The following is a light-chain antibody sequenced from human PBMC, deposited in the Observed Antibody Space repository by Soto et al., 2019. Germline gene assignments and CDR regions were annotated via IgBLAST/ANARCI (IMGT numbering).Light chain of an antibody. J-gene: IGLJ1*01. CDR1: SSDVGEYNY. CDR2: DVS. CDR3: SSFTSSMTNV. V-gene: IGLV2-14*03. Sequence: QSVLTQPASVSGSPGQSITISCTGTSSDVGEYNYVSWYQHHPGKAPKLILYDVSNQPSGVSYRFSGSKSGNTASLTISGLQAADEADYFCSSFTSSMTNVFGSGTKVTVL.